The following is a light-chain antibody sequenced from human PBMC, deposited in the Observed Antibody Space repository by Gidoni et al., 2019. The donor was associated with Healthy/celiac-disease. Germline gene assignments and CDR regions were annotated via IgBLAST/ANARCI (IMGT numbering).Light chain of an antibody. J-gene: IGKJ4*01. CDR1: QSVSSY. CDR2: DAS. V-gene: IGKV3-11*01. Sequence: EIVVTQSPATLSLSPGERATLSCRASQSVSSYLAWYQQKPGQAPRLLLYDASNRATGIPARFSGSGSGTDFTLTISSLEPEDFAVYYCQQRSNWPALTFGGGTKVEIK. CDR3: QQRSNWPALT.